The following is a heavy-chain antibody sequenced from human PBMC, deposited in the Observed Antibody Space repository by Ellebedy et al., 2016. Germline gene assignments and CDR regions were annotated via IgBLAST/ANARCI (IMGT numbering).Heavy chain of an antibody. CDR1: GGSISSGSYY. CDR3: ARECHEPVGQIDY. J-gene: IGHJ4*02. D-gene: IGHD4-23*01. V-gene: IGHV4-61*02. Sequence: SETLSLXCTVSGGSISSGSYYWSWIRQPAGKGLEWIGRIYTSGSTNYNPSLKSRVTMSEDTSKNQFSLKLSSVTAADTAVYYCARECHEPVGQIDYWGQGTLVTVSS. CDR2: IYTSGST.